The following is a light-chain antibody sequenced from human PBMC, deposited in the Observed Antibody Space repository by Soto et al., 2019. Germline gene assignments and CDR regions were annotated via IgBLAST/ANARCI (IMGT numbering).Light chain of an antibody. J-gene: IGLJ2*01. CDR1: SSDVGGYNY. Sequence: QPVLTQPASVSGSPGQSITISCTGTSSDVGGYNYVSWYQHHPGKAPRLMIYDVTNRPSGVSNRFSGSKSGNTASLTISGLQAEDEADYYCSSYTSISTVVFGGGTKVTVL. CDR2: DVT. CDR3: SSYTSISTVV. V-gene: IGLV2-14*03.